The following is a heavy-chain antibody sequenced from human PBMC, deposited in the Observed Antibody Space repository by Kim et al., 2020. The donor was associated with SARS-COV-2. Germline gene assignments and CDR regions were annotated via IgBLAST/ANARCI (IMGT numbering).Heavy chain of an antibody. V-gene: IGHV3-33*01. J-gene: IGHJ5*02. CDR2: IWYDGSNK. D-gene: IGHD4-17*01. Sequence: GGSLRLSCAASGFTFSSYGMHWVRQAPGKGLEWVAVIWYDGSNKYYADSVKGRFTISRDNSKNTLYLQMNSLRAEDTAVYYCARDRATVTTLGNWFDPGAREPWSPSPQ. CDR3: ARDRATVTTLGNWFDP. CDR1: GFTFSSYG.